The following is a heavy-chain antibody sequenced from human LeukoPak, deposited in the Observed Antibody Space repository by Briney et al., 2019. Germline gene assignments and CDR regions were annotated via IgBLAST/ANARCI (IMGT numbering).Heavy chain of an antibody. CDR2: ISYDGSNK. CDR1: GFTFSSYA. J-gene: IGHJ6*02. Sequence: GGSLRPSCAASGFTFSSYAMHWVRQAPGKGLEWVAVISYDGSNKYYADSVKGRFTISRDNSKNMLYLQMNSLRAEDTAVYYCAREGTPLGIPPPAYYYYYYGMDVWGQGTTVTVSS. CDR3: AREGTPLGIPPPAYYYYYYGMDV. V-gene: IGHV3-30-3*01. D-gene: IGHD1-14*01.